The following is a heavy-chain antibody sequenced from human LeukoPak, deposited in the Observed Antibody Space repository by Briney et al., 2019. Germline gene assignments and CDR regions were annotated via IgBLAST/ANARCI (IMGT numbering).Heavy chain of an antibody. Sequence: PSETLSLTCIVSGGSISSYYWSWIRQPPGKGLEWIGYISDSGSTNYNASLKSRVTISVDTSKNQFSLKLSSVTAADTAVYYCGRRIAAADAFDIWGQGTMVTVSS. CDR1: GGSISSYY. CDR3: GRRIAAADAFDI. J-gene: IGHJ3*02. V-gene: IGHV4-59*08. D-gene: IGHD6-13*01. CDR2: ISDSGST.